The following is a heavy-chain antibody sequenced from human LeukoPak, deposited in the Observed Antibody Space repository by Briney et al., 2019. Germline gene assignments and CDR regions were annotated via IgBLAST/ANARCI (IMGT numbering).Heavy chain of an antibody. D-gene: IGHD6-13*01. Sequence: GSLRLSCAASGFTFSNYWVYWVRQAPGKGLVWVSRLSSDGRDPSYADSVQGRFTISRDNAKNTLYMQMNSLRAEDTAVYYCARGVYEEDVNYWGQGTLVTVSS. CDR2: LSSDGRDP. CDR1: GFTFSNYW. V-gene: IGHV3-74*01. J-gene: IGHJ4*02. CDR3: ARGVYEEDVNY.